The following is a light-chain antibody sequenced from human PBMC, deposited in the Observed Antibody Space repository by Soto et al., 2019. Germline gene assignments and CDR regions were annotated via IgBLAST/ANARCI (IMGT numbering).Light chain of an antibody. Sequence: DIQMTQSPSSLSASVGDRVTITCRASQDIRNYLAWFQQKPGTAPKSLIYAASSLHSGVPLRFSGSGSGTDFTLTISSLQPEDFATYYCQHYSRYPLTFGGGTKVDI. V-gene: IGKV1-16*01. CDR1: QDIRNY. J-gene: IGKJ4*01. CDR2: AAS. CDR3: QHYSRYPLT.